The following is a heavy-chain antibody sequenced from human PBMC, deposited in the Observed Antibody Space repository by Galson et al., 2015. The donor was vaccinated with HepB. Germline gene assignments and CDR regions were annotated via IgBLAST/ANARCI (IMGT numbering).Heavy chain of an antibody. Sequence: SLRLSCAASGFTFSSYSMNWVRQAPGKGLEWISFISSSSRTIYYADSVKGRFTISRDNAKNSLYLQMNSLRAEDTAVYYCARRIDSWGQGTLVTVSS. CDR1: GFTFSSYS. CDR3: ARRIDS. J-gene: IGHJ4*02. V-gene: IGHV3-48*01. CDR2: ISSSSRTI.